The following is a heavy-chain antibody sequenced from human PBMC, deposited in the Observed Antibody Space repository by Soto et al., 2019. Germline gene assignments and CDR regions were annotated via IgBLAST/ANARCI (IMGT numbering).Heavy chain of an antibody. J-gene: IGHJ3*02. CDR1: GDSISSNSAA. CDR2: TYYRSKWYN. CDR3: ASEDQVTQDAFDT. Sequence: SQTLSLTFAISGDSISSNSAAWNWIRQSRSRGLEWMGRTYYRSKWYNDYAVSVNSRITIHPDISKHQICLQLNFYALEDTALNYCASEDQVTQDAFDTSGQGTMVTVSS. V-gene: IGHV6-1*01. D-gene: IGHD5-18*01.